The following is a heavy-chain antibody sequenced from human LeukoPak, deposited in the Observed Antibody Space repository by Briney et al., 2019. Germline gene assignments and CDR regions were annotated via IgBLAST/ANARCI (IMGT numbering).Heavy chain of an antibody. D-gene: IGHD3-9*01. J-gene: IGHJ4*02. CDR3: AKEVRRYFDWLLFRYFDY. V-gene: IGHV3-23*01. Sequence: GGSLRLSCAASGFTFSNYAMSWVRQAPGKGLEWVSGISYSGGSTYSADSVKGRFTISRDNSKNTLYLQMNSLRAEDTAVYYCAKEVRRYFDWLLFRYFDYWGQGTLVTVSS. CDR1: GFTFSNYA. CDR2: ISYSGGST.